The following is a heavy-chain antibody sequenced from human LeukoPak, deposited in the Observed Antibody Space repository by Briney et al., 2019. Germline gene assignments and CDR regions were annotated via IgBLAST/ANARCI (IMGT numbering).Heavy chain of an antibody. CDR3: ARVGIAAAGTGAFDI. CDR2: IYTSGST. J-gene: IGHJ3*02. D-gene: IGHD6-13*01. V-gene: IGHV4-61*02. CDR1: GGSISSGSYY. Sequence: KPSETLSLTCTVSGGSISSGSYYWGWIRQPAGKGLEWIGRIYTSGSTNYNPSLKSRVSISVDTSKNQFSRELSSVTAADTAVYYCARVGIAAAGTGAFDIWGQGTMVTVSS.